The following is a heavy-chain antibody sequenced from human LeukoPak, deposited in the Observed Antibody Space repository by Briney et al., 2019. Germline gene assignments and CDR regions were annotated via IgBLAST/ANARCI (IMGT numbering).Heavy chain of an antibody. CDR2: LIPIFGTA. V-gene: IGHV1-69*13. CDR3: ARERDTIFGVVIFGGAFDI. J-gene: IGHJ3*02. CDR1: GGTFSSYA. Sequence: SVKVSCKASGGTFSSYAISWVRQAPGQGLEWMGGLIPIFGTANYAQKFQGRVTITADESTSTAYMELSSLRSEDTAVYYCARERDTIFGVVIFGGAFDIWGQGTMVIVSS. D-gene: IGHD3-3*01.